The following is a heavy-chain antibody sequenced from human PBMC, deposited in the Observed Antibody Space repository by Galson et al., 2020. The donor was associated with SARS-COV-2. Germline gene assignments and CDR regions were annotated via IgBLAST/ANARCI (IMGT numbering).Heavy chain of an antibody. Sequence: GGSLRLSCVASGFTFTNYAMSWVRQTPGKGLEWVPTISYSSGSTYYADPVEGRFTFSRDNSKNTLYLQMSSLRAEDSAVYYCARHRGSGMWGIYDDFDYWGQGTLVTVSS. J-gene: IGHJ4*02. CDR2: ISYSSGST. CDR1: GFTFTNYA. V-gene: IGHV3-23*01. CDR3: ARHRGSGMWGIYDDFDY. D-gene: IGHD3-16*01.